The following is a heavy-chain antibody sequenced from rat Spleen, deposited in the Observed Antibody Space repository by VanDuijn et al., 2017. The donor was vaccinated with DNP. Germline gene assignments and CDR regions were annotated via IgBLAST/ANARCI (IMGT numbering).Heavy chain of an antibody. J-gene: IGHJ2*01. Sequence: QVQLKESGPGLVQPSQTLSLTCTVSGFPLTNYHVHWVRQPPGKGLEWVGAIWSGGSTDYNSVLKSRLSISRDTSKSQVFLKMNSLQTEDTAIYFCTSSLGARDFDYWGQGVMVTVSS. CDR1: GFPLTNYH. V-gene: IGHV2-1*01. D-gene: IGHD5-1*01. CDR2: IWSGGST. CDR3: TSSLGARDFDY.